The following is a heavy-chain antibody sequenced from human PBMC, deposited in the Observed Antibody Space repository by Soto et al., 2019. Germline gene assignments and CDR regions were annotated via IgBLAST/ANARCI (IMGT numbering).Heavy chain of an antibody. CDR3: ARDAHTSGWFSLIDY. CDR2: IYYRGST. J-gene: IGHJ4*02. V-gene: IGHV4-59*02. D-gene: IGHD6-19*01. CDR1: GGSVSPYY. Sequence: SETPSLTCTVSGGSVSPYYWSWFRQPPGKGLEWIGYIYYRGSTNYNPSLKSRVTMSVDTSKNQFSLRLNSVTAADTAVYFCARDAHTSGWFSLIDYWGQGTLVTVSS.